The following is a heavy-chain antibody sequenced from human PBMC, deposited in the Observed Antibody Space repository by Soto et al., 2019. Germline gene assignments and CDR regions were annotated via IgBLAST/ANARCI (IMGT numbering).Heavy chain of an antibody. Sequence: PSETLSLTCAVYGGSFSGYYWSWIRQPPGKGLEWIGEINHSGSTNYNPSLKSRVTISVDTSKNQFSLKLSSVTAADTAVYYCAITYYDFWSGWYNPKGYYGMDVWGQGTTVTV. J-gene: IGHJ6*02. CDR3: AITYYDFWSGWYNPKGYYGMDV. CDR1: GGSFSGYY. CDR2: INHSGST. V-gene: IGHV4-34*01. D-gene: IGHD3-3*01.